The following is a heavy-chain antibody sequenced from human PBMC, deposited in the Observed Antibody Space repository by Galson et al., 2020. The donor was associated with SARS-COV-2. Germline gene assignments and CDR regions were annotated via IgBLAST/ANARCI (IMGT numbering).Heavy chain of an antibody. CDR3: SRIIVTAYYFSYMDV. CDR1: GGSISSSDW. Sequence: SQTPSLTCAVSGGSISSSDWWGWVRQPPGKGLEWIGEIFHSGYTNYNPSLKSRVTMSVDTSKNQFSLKLSSVTAADTALYYCSRIIVTAYYFSYMDVWGKGTTVTVSS. D-gene: IGHD2-21*02. CDR2: IFHSGYT. J-gene: IGHJ6*03. V-gene: IGHV4-4*02.